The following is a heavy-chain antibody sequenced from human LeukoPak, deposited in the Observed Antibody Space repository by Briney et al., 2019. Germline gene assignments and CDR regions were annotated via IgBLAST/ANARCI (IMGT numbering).Heavy chain of an antibody. J-gene: IGHJ4*02. D-gene: IGHD3-22*01. Sequence: ESGPGLVKPSQTLSLTCTVSGGSISSGGYYWSWIRQHPGKGLEWIGYIYYSGSIKYNPSLKSRVTMSVDTSKNQFSLKLSSVTAADTAIYYCARENPSGYYNRPIDYWGQGTLVTVSS. V-gene: IGHV4-31*03. CDR2: IYYSGSI. CDR1: GGSISSGGYY. CDR3: ARENPSGYYNRPIDY.